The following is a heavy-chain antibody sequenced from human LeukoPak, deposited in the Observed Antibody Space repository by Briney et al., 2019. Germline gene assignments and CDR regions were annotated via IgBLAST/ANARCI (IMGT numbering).Heavy chain of an antibody. J-gene: IGHJ4*02. CDR2: ISSSSSYI. V-gene: IGHV3-21*04. D-gene: IGHD5-18*01. CDR1: GFTFSSYS. CDR3: ARSTAMDQYYFDY. Sequence: GGSLRLSCAASGFTFSSYSMNWVRQAPGKGLEWVSSISSSSSYIYYADSVKGRFTISRDNAKNSLYLQMNSLRAEDTAVYYCARSTAMDQYYFDYWGQGTLVTVSS.